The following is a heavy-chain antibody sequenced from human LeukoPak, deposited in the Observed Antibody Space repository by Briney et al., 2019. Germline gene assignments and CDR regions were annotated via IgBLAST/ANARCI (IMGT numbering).Heavy chain of an antibody. D-gene: IGHD6-13*01. V-gene: IGHV3-7*01. CDR1: GFTFSSYW. J-gene: IGHJ5*02. CDR3: ARPKGSSSRHLNWFDP. Sequence: GGSLRLSCAASGFTFSSYWMSWVRQAPGRGLEWVANIKQDGSEKYYVDSVEGRFTISRDNAKNSLYLQMNSLRAEDTAVYYCARPKGSSSRHLNWFDPWGQGTLVTVSS. CDR2: IKQDGSEK.